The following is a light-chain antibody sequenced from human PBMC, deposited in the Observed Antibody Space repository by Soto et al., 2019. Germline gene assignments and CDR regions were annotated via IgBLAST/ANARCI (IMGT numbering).Light chain of an antibody. CDR1: QSVSSY. J-gene: IGKJ1*01. CDR3: QQRSNWPWT. Sequence: EIVLTQSTGTLSLSPGYRATLSCRASQSVSSYLAWYQQKPGQAPRLLIYDASNRATGIPARFSGSGSGTDFTLTISSLEPEDFAVYYCQQRSNWPWTFGQGSNVDI. CDR2: DAS. V-gene: IGKV3-11*01.